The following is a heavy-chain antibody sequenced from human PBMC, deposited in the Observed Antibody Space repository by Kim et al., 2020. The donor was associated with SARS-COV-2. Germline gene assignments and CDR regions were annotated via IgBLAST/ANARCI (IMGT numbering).Heavy chain of an antibody. D-gene: IGHD1-20*01. CDR3: ARRPTLTGIYYYYGMDV. Sequence: GESLKISCAASGFTFSSYWMSWVRQAPGKGLEWVANIKQDGSEKYYVDSVKGRFTISRDNAKNSLFLQMNSLRADDTAVYYCARRPTLTGIYYYYGMDVWGQGTTVSVSS. J-gene: IGHJ6*02. CDR1: GFTFSSYW. V-gene: IGHV3-7*01. CDR2: IKQDGSEK.